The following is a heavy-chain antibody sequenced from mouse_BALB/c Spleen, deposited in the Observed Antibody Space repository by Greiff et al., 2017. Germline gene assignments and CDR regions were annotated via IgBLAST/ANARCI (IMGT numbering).Heavy chain of an antibody. V-gene: IGHV1S81*02. CDR2: INPSNGGT. CDR1: GYTFTSYY. J-gene: IGHJ2*01. CDR3: TRWGIRGYYFDY. Sequence: QVQLKQSGAELVKPGASVKLSCKASGYTFTSYYMYWVKQRPGQGLEWIGGINPSNGGTNFNEKFKSKATLTVDKSSSTAYMQLSSLTSEDSAVYYCTRWGIRGYYFDYWGQGTTLTVSS. D-gene: IGHD2-4*01.